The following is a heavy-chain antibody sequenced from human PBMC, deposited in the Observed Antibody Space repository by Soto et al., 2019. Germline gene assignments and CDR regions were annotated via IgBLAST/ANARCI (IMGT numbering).Heavy chain of an antibody. CDR2: IYSGGST. Sequence: EVQLVESGGGLIQPGGSLRLSCAASGFTVSSNYMSWVRQAPGKGLEWVSVIYSGGSTYYADSVKGRFTISRDNSKYTLYLQMNSLRAEDTAVYYCAGVDFWSGYYTVDYWGQGTLVTVSS. D-gene: IGHD3-3*01. CDR3: AGVDFWSGYYTVDY. V-gene: IGHV3-53*01. CDR1: GFTVSSNY. J-gene: IGHJ4*02.